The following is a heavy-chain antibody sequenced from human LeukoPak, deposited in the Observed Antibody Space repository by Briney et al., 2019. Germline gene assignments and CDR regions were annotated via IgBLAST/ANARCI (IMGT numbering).Heavy chain of an antibody. CDR2: ISASNNYI. Sequence: GGSLRLSCAASGFTFSSYSMNWVRQAPGKGLEWVSSISASNNYIYYADSMRGRFTISRDNAENSLYLQMNSLRVEDTAVYYCAKDYVSGDGYWDFDYWGQGTLVTVSS. J-gene: IGHJ4*02. V-gene: IGHV3-21*04. CDR1: GFTFSSYS. D-gene: IGHD5-24*01. CDR3: AKDYVSGDGYWDFDY.